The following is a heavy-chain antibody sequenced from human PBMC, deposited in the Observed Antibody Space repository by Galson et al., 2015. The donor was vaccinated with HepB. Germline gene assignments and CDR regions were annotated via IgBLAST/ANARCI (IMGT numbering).Heavy chain of an antibody. CDR1: GNTFIGYY. Sequence: SVKVSCKASGNTFIGYYMHWVRQAPGQGLEWMGIINPSGGGTTYAQKFQGRVTMTRDTSTSTVYMQLSSLRSEGTAVYYCVRAKWLVQRYFDLWGRGTLVTVSS. CDR2: INPSGGGT. V-gene: IGHV1-46*03. CDR3: VRAKWLVQRYFDL. J-gene: IGHJ2*01. D-gene: IGHD6-19*01.